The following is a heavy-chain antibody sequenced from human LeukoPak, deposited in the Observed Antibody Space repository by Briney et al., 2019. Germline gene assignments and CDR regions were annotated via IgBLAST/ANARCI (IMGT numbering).Heavy chain of an antibody. CDR2: ISRDGGRT. V-gene: IGHV3-43D*03. CDR3: AKGGGDTAMAMDY. CDR1: HFTFDDYA. D-gene: IGHD5-18*01. Sequence: GGSLRLSCAGSHFTFDDYAMHWLRQAPGKGLEWFSLISRDGGRTYYADSVKGRFTISRDNSKNSLFLQMTRLSAQDTAFYYCAKGGGDTAMAMDYWGQGTLVTVSS. J-gene: IGHJ4*02.